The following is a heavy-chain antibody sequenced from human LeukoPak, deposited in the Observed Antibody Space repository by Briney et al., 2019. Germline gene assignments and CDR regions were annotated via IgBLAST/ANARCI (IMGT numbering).Heavy chain of an antibody. CDR2: ISYDGSNK. CDR3: ARDTYYYDSSGYSQH. CDR1: GFTFSSYG. D-gene: IGHD3-22*01. Sequence: PGGSLRLSCAASGFTFSSYGMHWVRQGPGKGLEWVAVISYDGSNKYYVDSVKGRFTISRDNSKNTLYLQMNSLRAEDTAVYYCARDTYYYDSSGYSQHWGQGTLVTVSS. V-gene: IGHV3-30*03. J-gene: IGHJ1*01.